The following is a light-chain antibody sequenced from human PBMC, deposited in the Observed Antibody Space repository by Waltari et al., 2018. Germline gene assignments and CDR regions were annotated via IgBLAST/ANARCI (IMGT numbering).Light chain of an antibody. CDR3: QQYYNTPIT. V-gene: IGKV4-1*01. Sequence: DIVMTQSPDSLAVSLGERATINCKSSQSVLYSSNNKNYLAWYQQKPGQPPKLLIYWASTRESGVPDRFSGSGSGTDFTLTSSSLQAEDVAVYYCQQYYNTPITFGQGTRLEIK. CDR1: QSVLYSSNNKNY. J-gene: IGKJ5*01. CDR2: WAS.